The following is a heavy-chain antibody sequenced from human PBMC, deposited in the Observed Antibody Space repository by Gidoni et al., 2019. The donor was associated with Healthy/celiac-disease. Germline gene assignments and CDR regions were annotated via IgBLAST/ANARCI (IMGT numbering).Heavy chain of an antibody. J-gene: IGHJ4*02. D-gene: IGHD1-7*01. V-gene: IGHV3-15*01. Sequence: EVQLVESGGGLVQPGGPLRLSCAASGFTFSHAWMSWVRQAPGQGLEWVGTSKSKTDGGKTDYAAPVKGRFTISRDDSKNTLYLQMNSLKTEDTAVYYCTTDLPYFWELRYDYWGQGTLVTVSS. CDR2: SKSKTDGGKT. CDR1: GFTFSHAW. CDR3: TTDLPYFWELRYDY.